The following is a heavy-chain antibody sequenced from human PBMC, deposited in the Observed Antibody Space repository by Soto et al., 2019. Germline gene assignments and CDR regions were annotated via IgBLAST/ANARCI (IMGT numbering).Heavy chain of an antibody. J-gene: IGHJ4*02. V-gene: IGHV6-1*01. CDR2: TYYRSKWYN. CDR3: ARRYGGTLDY. Sequence: SQTLSLTCAISGDSVSSSSVTWNWIRQSPSRGLEWLGRTYYRSKWYNDYAESVKSRITINPDTSKNQFSLHLNSVTPEDTAVYYCARRYGGTLDYWGQGTLVTVSS. D-gene: IGHD4-17*01. CDR1: GDSVSSSSVT.